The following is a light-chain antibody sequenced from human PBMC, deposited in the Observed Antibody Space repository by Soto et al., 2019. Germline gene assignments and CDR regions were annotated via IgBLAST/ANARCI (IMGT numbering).Light chain of an antibody. Sequence: DIQITQSPSTLSASVGDRVTIPCRASQSISSWLAWYQQKPGKAPKLLIYDASSLESGVPSRFSGSGSGTEFTLTISSLQPDDFATYYCQQYNSYSLTFGGGTKVDIK. J-gene: IGKJ4*01. V-gene: IGKV1-5*01. CDR1: QSISSW. CDR3: QQYNSYSLT. CDR2: DAS.